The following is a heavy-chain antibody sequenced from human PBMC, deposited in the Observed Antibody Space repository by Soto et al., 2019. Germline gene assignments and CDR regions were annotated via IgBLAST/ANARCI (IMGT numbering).Heavy chain of an antibody. D-gene: IGHD6-6*01. Sequence: QVQLQQWGAGLLKPSETLSLTCAVYGGSFSGYYWSWIHQPPGKGLEWIGEINHSGSTNYNPSLKSRVTISVDTSKNQFSLKLSSVTAADTAVYYCARGLLIAARPCGYWGQGTLVTVSS. CDR2: INHSGST. CDR1: GGSFSGYY. CDR3: ARGLLIAARPCGY. V-gene: IGHV4-34*01. J-gene: IGHJ4*02.